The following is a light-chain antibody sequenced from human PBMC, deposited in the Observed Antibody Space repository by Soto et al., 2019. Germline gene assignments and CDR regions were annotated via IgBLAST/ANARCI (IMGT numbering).Light chain of an antibody. Sequence: EIVMTQSPATLSVSPGERATLSCRASQSVSTNLAWYQQKPGQGPRLLIFGASTRAIGIPARFSGSGSGTDFTLTISSLQSEDFAVYYCQQYGISPFTFGGGTKVDIK. CDR1: QSVSTN. CDR2: GAS. V-gene: IGKV3-15*01. J-gene: IGKJ4*01. CDR3: QQYGISPFT.